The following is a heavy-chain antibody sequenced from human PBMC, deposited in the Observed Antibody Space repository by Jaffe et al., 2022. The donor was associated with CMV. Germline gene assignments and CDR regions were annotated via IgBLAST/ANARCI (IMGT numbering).Heavy chain of an antibody. J-gene: IGHJ4*02. CDR3: ARVDYDYVWGSYRSFSY. CDR1: GGSISSYY. CDR2: IYYSGST. D-gene: IGHD3-16*02. V-gene: IGHV4-59*01. Sequence: QVQLQESGPGLVKPSETLSLTCTVSGGSISSYYWSWIRQPPGKGLEWIGYIYYSGSTNYNPSLKSRVTISVDTSKNQFSLKLSSVTAADTAVYYCARVDYDYVWGSYRSFSYWGQGTLVTVSS.